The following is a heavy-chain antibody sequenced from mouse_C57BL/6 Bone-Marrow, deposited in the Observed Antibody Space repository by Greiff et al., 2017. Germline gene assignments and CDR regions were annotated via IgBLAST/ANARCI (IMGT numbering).Heavy chain of an antibody. Sequence: QVQLQQSGPGLVQPSQSLSITCTVSGFSLTSYGVHWVRQSPGKGLEWLGVIWRGGSTDYNAAFLSRLSSTTDNSKSQVVFKKNSLQAADTAIYYGAKKGGYGPFAYGGQGTLVTVSA. CDR1: GFSLTSYG. J-gene: IGHJ3*01. V-gene: IGHV2-5*01. D-gene: IGHD2-2*01. CDR3: AKKGGYGPFAY. CDR2: IWRGGST.